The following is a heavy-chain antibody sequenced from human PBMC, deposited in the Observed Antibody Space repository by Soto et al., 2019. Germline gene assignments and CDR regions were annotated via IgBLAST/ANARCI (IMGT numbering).Heavy chain of an antibody. CDR1: GGSMSSYY. Sequence: SETLSLTCTVSGGSMSSYYWTWIRQPAGKGLEWIGRVYSSGGTHYNPSLKSRVTISLDTSKNQFSLRLTSATAADTAVYYCARVRDWFAPWGQGTLVTVSS. J-gene: IGHJ5*02. CDR3: ARVRDWFAP. V-gene: IGHV4-4*07. CDR2: VYSSGGT. D-gene: IGHD3-3*01.